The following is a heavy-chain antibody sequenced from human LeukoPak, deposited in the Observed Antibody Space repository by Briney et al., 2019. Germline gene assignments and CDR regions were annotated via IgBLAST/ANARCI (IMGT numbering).Heavy chain of an antibody. D-gene: IGHD1-1*01. CDR3: ARNVGYYYYGMDV. V-gene: IGHV3-66*01. Sequence: GGSLRLSCAASGFTVSSNYMSWVRQAPGKGLEWVSVIYSGGSTYYADSVKGRLTISRDNSKNTLYLQMNSLRAEDTAVYYCARNVGYYYYGMDVWGQGTTVTVSS. J-gene: IGHJ6*02. CDR2: IYSGGST. CDR1: GFTVSSNY.